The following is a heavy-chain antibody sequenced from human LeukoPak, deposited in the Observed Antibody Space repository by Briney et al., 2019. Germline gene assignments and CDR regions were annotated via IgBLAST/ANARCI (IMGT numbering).Heavy chain of an antibody. D-gene: IGHD3-22*01. CDR1: GFIFDDCG. CDR2: INWNGGST. CDR3: ARDVFETSGYPGDG. J-gene: IGHJ4*02. V-gene: IGHV3-20*04. Sequence: GGSLSLPCTVSGFIFDDCGEIWARQAPGKGLEWVSDINWNGGSTGYADSVKGRFTISRDNAKNSLYLQMNSLRAEDTAVYYFARDVFETSGYPGDGWGQGTLVTVSS.